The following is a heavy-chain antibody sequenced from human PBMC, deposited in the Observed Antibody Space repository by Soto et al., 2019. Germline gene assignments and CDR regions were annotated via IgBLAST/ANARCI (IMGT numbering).Heavy chain of an antibody. V-gene: IGHV3-11*01. CDR1: GFTFSDYY. Sequence: QVQVVESGGGLVKPGGSLRLSCAASGFTFSDYYMTWIRQAPGKGLEWVSYISSSGSTIYYPDSVKGRFTISRDNAKNSVYLQMNNLRAEDTAVYYCARDRSGDFFDYWGQGTLVTVSS. D-gene: IGHD3-16*02. J-gene: IGHJ4*02. CDR2: ISSSGSTI. CDR3: ARDRSGDFFDY.